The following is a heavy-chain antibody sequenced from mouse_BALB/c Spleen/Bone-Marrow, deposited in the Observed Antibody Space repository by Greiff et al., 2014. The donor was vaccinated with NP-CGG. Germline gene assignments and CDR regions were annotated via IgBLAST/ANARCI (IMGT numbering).Heavy chain of an antibody. V-gene: IGHV14-3*02. D-gene: IGHD1-1*01. CDR2: IDPANGNT. Sequence: VQLQQSGAELVKPGASVKLSCTASGFNIKDTYMHWAKQRPEQGLEWIGRIDPANGNTKYDPKFQGKATITADTSSNTAYLQLSSLTSEDTAVYYCAPYYYGSSSFAYWGQGTLVTVSA. CDR3: APYYYGSSSFAY. CDR1: GFNIKDTY. J-gene: IGHJ3*01.